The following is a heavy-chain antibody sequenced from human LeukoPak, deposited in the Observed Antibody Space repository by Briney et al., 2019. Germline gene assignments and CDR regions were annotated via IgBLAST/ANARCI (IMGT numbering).Heavy chain of an antibody. V-gene: IGHV3-30-3*01. CDR3: GRDSGGSGTYFSPYGMDV. D-gene: IGHD3-10*01. CDR1: GFTFSSYA. Sequence: GGSLRLSCEASGFTFSSYAMHWVRQAPGKGLEWVAVISYDGSDQYYAESVKGRCTISRDKSKNTLYLQMSGLRAEDTAVYFCGRDSGGSGTYFSPYGMDVWGQGTTVTVSS. J-gene: IGHJ6*02. CDR2: ISYDGSDQ.